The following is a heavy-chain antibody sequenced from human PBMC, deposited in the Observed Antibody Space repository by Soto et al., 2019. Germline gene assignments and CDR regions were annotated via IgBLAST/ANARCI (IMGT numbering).Heavy chain of an antibody. Sequence: HPGGSLRLSCAATGFMFGTYWMSWVRQAPGKGLEWVANIKHDGNEKYYADSVKGRFTVSRDNVKNFLHLQMSSLRGDDTGVYFCVRVTLSWGHYYFRGLDVWGQGTTVTVSS. CDR1: GFMFGTYW. CDR2: IKHDGNEK. J-gene: IGHJ6*02. CDR3: VRVTLSWGHYYFRGLDV. D-gene: IGHD3-22*01. V-gene: IGHV3-7*01.